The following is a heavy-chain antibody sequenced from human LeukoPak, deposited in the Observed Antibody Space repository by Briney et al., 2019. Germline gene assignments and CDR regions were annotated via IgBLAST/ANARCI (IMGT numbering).Heavy chain of an antibody. CDR3: ARDRPTYYYDSSGYYYYYYGMDV. CDR2: ISAYNGNT. V-gene: IGHV1-18*01. Sequence: GASVKVSCKASGYTFTCYGISWVRQAPGQGLEWMGWISAYNGNTNYAQKLQGRVTMTTDTSTSTAYMELRSLRSDDTAVYYCARDRPTYYYDSSGYYYYYYGMDVWGQGTTVTVSS. CDR1: GYTFTCYG. D-gene: IGHD3-22*01. J-gene: IGHJ6*02.